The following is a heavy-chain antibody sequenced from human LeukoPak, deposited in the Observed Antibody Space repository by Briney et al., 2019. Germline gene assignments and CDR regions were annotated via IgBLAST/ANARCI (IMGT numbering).Heavy chain of an antibody. J-gene: IGHJ4*02. CDR3: AKTSSTSGGYYIDY. V-gene: IGHV3-9*01. Sequence: PGGSLRLSCAASGFTFDDYAMHWVRQAPGKGLEWVSGISWDSDSKDYADSVKGRFIISRDNAKNSLYLQMNSLGAEDTALYYCAKTSSTSGGYYIDYWGQGTPVTVSS. CDR2: ISWDSDSK. D-gene: IGHD6-13*01. CDR1: GFTFDDYA.